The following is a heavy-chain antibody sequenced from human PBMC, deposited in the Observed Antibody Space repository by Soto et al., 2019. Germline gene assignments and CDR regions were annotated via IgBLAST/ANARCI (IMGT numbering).Heavy chain of an antibody. CDR2: TIPIFGTA. D-gene: IGHD5-18*01. V-gene: IGHV1-69*13. Sequence: SVKVSCKASGGTFSSYAISWVRQAPGQGLEWMGGTIPIFGTANYAQKFQGGVTITADESTSTAYMELSSLRSEDTAVYYCARDQGHGYKYGYWGQGTLVIVS. J-gene: IGHJ4*02. CDR3: ARDQGHGYKYGY. CDR1: GGTFSSYA.